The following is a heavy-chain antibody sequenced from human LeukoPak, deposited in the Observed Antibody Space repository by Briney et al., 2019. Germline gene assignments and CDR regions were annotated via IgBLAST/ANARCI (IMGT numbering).Heavy chain of an antibody. CDR2: IYYSGST. D-gene: IGHD3-22*01. Sequence: PSETLSLTCTVSGGSISSSSYYWGWIRQPPGKGLEWIESIYYSGSTYYNPSLKSRVTISVDTSKNQFSLKLSSVTAADTAVYYCARHHPLYYDSSRSCDYWGQGTLVTVSS. CDR3: ARHHPLYYDSSRSCDY. J-gene: IGHJ4*02. CDR1: GGSISSSSYY. V-gene: IGHV4-39*01.